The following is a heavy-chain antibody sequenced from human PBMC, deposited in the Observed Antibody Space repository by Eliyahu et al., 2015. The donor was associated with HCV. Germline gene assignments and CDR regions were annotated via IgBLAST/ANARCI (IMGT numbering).Heavy chain of an antibody. J-gene: IGHJ4*02. CDR2: ISAYNGNT. V-gene: IGHV1-18*01. Sequence: QVQLVQSGAEVKKPGASVKVSCKASGYTFTSYGISWVRQAPGQGLEWMGWISAYNGNTNYAQKLQGRVTMTTDTSTSTAYMELRSLRSDDTAVYYCAREGFSEGTIFGVVISIRFDYWGQGTLVTVSS. D-gene: IGHD3-3*01. CDR3: AREGFSEGTIFGVVISIRFDY. CDR1: GYTFTSYG.